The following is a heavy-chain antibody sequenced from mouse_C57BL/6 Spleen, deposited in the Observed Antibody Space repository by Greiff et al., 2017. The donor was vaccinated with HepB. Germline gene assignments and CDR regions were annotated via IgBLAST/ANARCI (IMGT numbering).Heavy chain of an antibody. D-gene: IGHD1-1*01. Sequence: QVQLQQSGAELVKPGASVKLSCKASGYTFTSYWMHWVKQRPGQGLEWIGMIHPNSGSTNYNEKFKSKATLTVDKSSSTAYMQLSSLTSEDSAVYYCCYGSGYYAMDYWGQGTSVTVSS. CDR2: IHPNSGST. J-gene: IGHJ4*01. V-gene: IGHV1-64*01. CDR3: CYGSGYYAMDY. CDR1: GYTFTSYW.